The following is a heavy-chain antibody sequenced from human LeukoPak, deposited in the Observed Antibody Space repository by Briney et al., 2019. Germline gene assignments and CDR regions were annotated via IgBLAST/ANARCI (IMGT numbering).Heavy chain of an antibody. CDR3: AKESDYYGSGSSVRRYFDY. CDR2: IWYDGSNK. V-gene: IGHV3-33*06. CDR1: GFTFSSYG. Sequence: GRSLRLSCAASGFTFSSYGMHWVRQAPGKGLEWVAVIWYDGSNKYYADSVKGRFTISRDNSKNTLYLQMNSLRAEDTAVYYCAKESDYYGSGSSVRRYFDYWGQGTLVTVSS. D-gene: IGHD3-10*01. J-gene: IGHJ4*02.